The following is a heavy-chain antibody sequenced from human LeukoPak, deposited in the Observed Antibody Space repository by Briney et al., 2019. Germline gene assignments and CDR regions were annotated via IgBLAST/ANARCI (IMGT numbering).Heavy chain of an antibody. D-gene: IGHD2-2*01. J-gene: IGHJ4*02. V-gene: IGHV4-31*03. Sequence: KPSETLSLTCTVSGGSISSGGYYWTWIRQHPGKGLEWIGYVYYSGSTYYNPSLKSRVTISVDTSENQFSLKLSSVTAADTAVYYCARTYCSSISCYHYFDYWGQGTLVTVSS. CDR3: ARTYCSSISCYHYFDY. CDR2: VYYSGST. CDR1: GGSISSGGYY.